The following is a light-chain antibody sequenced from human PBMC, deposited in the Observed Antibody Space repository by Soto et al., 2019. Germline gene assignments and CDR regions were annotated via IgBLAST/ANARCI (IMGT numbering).Light chain of an antibody. Sequence: DILMTQSPLSLPVTPGEPPSISCRSSEGLLDSHGYNNVDWYXQKQGQSPQXLIYLGSNRASGVPDRFSGSGSGTDFTLKISRVEADDVGVYYGMQALQTPWTFGQGTKVDI. CDR2: LGS. V-gene: IGKV2-28*01. CDR3: MQALQTPWT. CDR1: EGLLDSHGYNN. J-gene: IGKJ1*01.